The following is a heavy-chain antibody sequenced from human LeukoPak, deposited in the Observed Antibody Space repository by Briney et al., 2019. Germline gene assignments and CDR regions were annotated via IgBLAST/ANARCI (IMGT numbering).Heavy chain of an antibody. CDR1: GFTFSSYG. Sequence: GGSLRLSCAASGFTFSSYGMSWVRQAPGKGLEWVSGISGSGGDTYYADSVKGRLTISRDNSKNTLDLQMNSLRAEDTAVYYCAKYQIGDNVRSGFDIWGRGTTVTVSS. D-gene: IGHD3-22*01. CDR2: ISGSGGDT. V-gene: IGHV3-23*01. J-gene: IGHJ3*02. CDR3: AKYQIGDNVRSGFDI.